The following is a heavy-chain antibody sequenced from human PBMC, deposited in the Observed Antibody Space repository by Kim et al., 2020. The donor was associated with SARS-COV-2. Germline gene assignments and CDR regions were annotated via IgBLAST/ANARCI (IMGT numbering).Heavy chain of an antibody. CDR1: GDSVSSNSAA. D-gene: IGHD6-13*01. Sequence: SETLSLTCAISGDSVSSNSAAWNWIRQSPSRGLEWLGRTYYRSKWYNDYAVSVKSRITINPDTSKNQFSLQLNSVTPEDTAVYYCAREDFLYSSSWYSYFQHWGQGTLVTVSS. J-gene: IGHJ1*01. CDR2: TYYRSKWYN. CDR3: AREDFLYSSSWYSYFQH. V-gene: IGHV6-1*01.